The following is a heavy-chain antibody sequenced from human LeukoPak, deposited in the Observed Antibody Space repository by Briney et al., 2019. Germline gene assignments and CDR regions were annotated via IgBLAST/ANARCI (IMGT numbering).Heavy chain of an antibody. CDR3: ASVGEQWLANDAFDI. D-gene: IGHD6-19*01. CDR2: INPNSGGT. Sequence: ASGKVSCKASGYTFTGYYIHWVRQAPGQGLEWMGWINPNSGGTNYAQKFQGRVTMTRDTSISTAYMELSRLRSDDTAVYYCASVGEQWLANDAFDIWGQGTMVTVSS. J-gene: IGHJ3*02. V-gene: IGHV1-2*02. CDR1: GYTFTGYY.